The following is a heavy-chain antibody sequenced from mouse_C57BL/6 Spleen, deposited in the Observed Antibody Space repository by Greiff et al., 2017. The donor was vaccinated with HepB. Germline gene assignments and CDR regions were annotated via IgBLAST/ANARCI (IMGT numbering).Heavy chain of an antibody. CDR1: GYTFTSYW. Sequence: QVQLQQSGAELVRPGSSVKLSCKASGYTFTSYWMHWVKQRPIQGLEWIGNIDPSDSETHYNQKFKDKATLTVDKSSSTAYMQLSSLTSEDSAVYYCARSYYGSSYGNYFDYWGQGTTLTVSS. CDR2: IDPSDSET. CDR3: ARSYYGSSYGNYFDY. J-gene: IGHJ2*01. D-gene: IGHD1-1*01. V-gene: IGHV1-52*01.